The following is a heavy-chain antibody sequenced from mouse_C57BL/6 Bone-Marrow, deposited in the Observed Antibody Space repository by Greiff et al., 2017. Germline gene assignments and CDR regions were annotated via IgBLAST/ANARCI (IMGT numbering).Heavy chain of an antibody. V-gene: IGHV1-61*01. CDR2: IYPSDSET. D-gene: IGHD1-1*01. J-gene: IGHJ2*01. CDR3: ASGITTVVASADY. CDR1: GYTFTSYW. Sequence: QVQLQQPGAELVRPGSSVKLSCKASGYTFTSYWMDWVKQRPGHGLEWIGNIYPSDSETHYNQKFKDKATLTVDKSSSTAYMQLSSLTSEDSAVYYCASGITTVVASADYWGQGTTLTVSS.